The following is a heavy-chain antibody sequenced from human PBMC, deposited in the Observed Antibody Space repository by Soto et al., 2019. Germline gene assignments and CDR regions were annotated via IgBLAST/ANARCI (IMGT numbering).Heavy chain of an antibody. CDR3: ARGSAFIGLDY. V-gene: IGHV3-21*01. CDR2: IGTSGRYI. CDR1: GFIFSRYS. Sequence: EVQLVESGGGLVKPGGSLRLSCAVSGFIFSRYSMNWVRQAPGKGLEWVSSIGTSGRYIYDTDSVKGRFTISRDNTKDSLYLQMNSLRAEDTAIYYCARGSAFIGLDYWGQGTPVTVSS. J-gene: IGHJ4*02. D-gene: IGHD1-26*01.